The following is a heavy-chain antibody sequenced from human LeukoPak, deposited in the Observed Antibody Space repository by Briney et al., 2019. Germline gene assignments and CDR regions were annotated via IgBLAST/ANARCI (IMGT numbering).Heavy chain of an antibody. CDR3: ARGSSSFLLGY. J-gene: IGHJ4*02. V-gene: IGHV4-59*01. Sequence: SETLSLTCTVSGGSISSYYWSWIRQPPGKGLEWIGYIYYSGSINYNPSLKSRVTISLDTSKTQFSLKLSSVTAADTAVYYPARGSSSFLLGYWGQATLVPVSS. D-gene: IGHD6-13*01. CDR2: IYYSGSI. CDR1: GGSISSYY.